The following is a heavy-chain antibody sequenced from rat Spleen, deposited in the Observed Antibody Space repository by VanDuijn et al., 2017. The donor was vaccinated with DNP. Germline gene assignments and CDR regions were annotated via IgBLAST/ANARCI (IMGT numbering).Heavy chain of an antibody. CDR3: ATTPLLTTVATDWFAY. Sequence: EVQLVESGGGLVQPGRSLKLSCAASGFTFSNYGMHWIRQAPTKGLEWVASISPSGGSTYYRDSVKGRFTISRDNAKSTLYLQMDSLRSEDTATYYCATTPLLTTVATDWFAYWGQGTLVTVSS. CDR2: ISPSGGST. J-gene: IGHJ3*01. D-gene: IGHD1-3*01. CDR1: GFTFSNYG. V-gene: IGHV5-19*01.